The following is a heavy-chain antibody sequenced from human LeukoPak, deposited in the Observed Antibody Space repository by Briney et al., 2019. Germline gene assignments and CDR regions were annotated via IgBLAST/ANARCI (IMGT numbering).Heavy chain of an antibody. D-gene: IGHD3-22*01. J-gene: IGHJ5*02. V-gene: IGHV4-59*01. Sequence: KPSETLSLTCTVSGGSISSYYWSWIRQPPGKGLEWIGYIYYSGSTNYNPSLKSRVTISVDTSKNQFSLKLSSVTAADTAVYYCARASDYYDSSGYGWFDPWGQGTLVTVSS. CDR3: ARASDYYDSSGYGWFDP. CDR1: GGSISSYY. CDR2: IYYSGST.